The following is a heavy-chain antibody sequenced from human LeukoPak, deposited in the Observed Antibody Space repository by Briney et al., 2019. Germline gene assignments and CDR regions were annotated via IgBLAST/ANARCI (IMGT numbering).Heavy chain of an antibody. CDR1: GGSISSGSYY. CDR3: ARGGARGESIAAAGNIDY. J-gene: IGHJ4*02. D-gene: IGHD6-13*01. Sequence: SQTLSLTCTVSGGSISSGSYYWSWIRQPAGKGLEWIGRIYTSGSTNYNPSLKSRVTISVDTSKNQFSLKLSSVTAADTAVYYCARGGARGESIAAAGNIDYWGQGTLVTVSS. CDR2: IYTSGST. V-gene: IGHV4-61*02.